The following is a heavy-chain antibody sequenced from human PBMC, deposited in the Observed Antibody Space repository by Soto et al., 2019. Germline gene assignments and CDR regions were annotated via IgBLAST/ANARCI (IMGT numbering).Heavy chain of an antibody. J-gene: IGHJ5*02. CDR1: GFSFSDYF. CDR2: INPSGDSR. D-gene: IGHD2-15*01. Sequence: GASVKVSCKASGFSFSDYFMHWVRQAPGQGLEWMGIINPSGDSRNYAQKFQGRVTITRDTSTSTVYMDLGSLRYEDTAVYYCARDNSQNYGPPAASSWFHPWGREP. CDR3: ARDNSQNYGPPAASSWFHP. V-gene: IGHV1-46*01.